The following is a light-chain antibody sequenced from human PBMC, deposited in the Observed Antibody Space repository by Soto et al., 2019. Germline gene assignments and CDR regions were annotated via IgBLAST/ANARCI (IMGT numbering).Light chain of an antibody. CDR1: QSVSSSY. CDR3: QQYGSSPMYT. J-gene: IGKJ2*01. Sequence: EIVLTQSPGTLSLSPGERATLSCRASQSVSSSYLAWYQQKPGQAPRLLIYGASNRATGIPDRFSGSGSGTDFTLTISRLEPEDFAVYYCQQYGSSPMYTFGQGTKVDIK. CDR2: GAS. V-gene: IGKV3-20*01.